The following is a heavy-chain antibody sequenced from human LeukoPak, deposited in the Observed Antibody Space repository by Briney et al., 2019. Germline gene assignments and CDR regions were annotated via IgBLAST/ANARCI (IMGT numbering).Heavy chain of an antibody. D-gene: IGHD3-10*01. CDR1: GGTFSSYA. Sequence: ASVKVSCKASGGTFSSYAISWVRQAPGQGLEWMGGIIPIFGTANYAQKFQGRVTITADESTSTAYMELSSLRSEDTAVYYCARLGHGSGIVPNYYYYYGMDVWGKGTTVTVSS. CDR3: ARLGHGSGIVPNYYYYYGMDV. J-gene: IGHJ6*04. V-gene: IGHV1-69*13. CDR2: IIPIFGTA.